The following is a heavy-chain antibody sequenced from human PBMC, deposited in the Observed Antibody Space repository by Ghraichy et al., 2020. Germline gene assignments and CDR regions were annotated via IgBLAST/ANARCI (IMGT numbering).Heavy chain of an antibody. CDR1: GFTFSSYG. J-gene: IGHJ4*02. D-gene: IGHD2-21*01. V-gene: IGHV3-33*01. Sequence: LSLTCAASGFTFSSYGMHWVRQAPGKGLEWVAVIWYDGSNKYYADSVKGRFTISRDNSKNTLYLQMNSLRAEDTAVYYCARAYCGGDCYSFDYWGQGTLVTVSS. CDR2: IWYDGSNK. CDR3: ARAYCGGDCYSFDY.